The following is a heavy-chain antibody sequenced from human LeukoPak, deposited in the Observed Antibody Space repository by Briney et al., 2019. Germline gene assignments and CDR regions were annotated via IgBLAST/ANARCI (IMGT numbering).Heavy chain of an antibody. D-gene: IGHD2/OR15-2a*01. Sequence: GGSLRLSCVVSGFTSSTYAMSWVRQAPGKGLEWVSDISGGSGNTYYADSVKGRFTISRDNSKNTVYLQMNSLRAEDTAVYYCAKATTRTTFYNWFDPWGQGTLVTVSS. CDR1: GFTSSTYA. CDR2: ISGGSGNT. V-gene: IGHV3-23*01. J-gene: IGHJ5*02. CDR3: AKATTRTTFYNWFDP.